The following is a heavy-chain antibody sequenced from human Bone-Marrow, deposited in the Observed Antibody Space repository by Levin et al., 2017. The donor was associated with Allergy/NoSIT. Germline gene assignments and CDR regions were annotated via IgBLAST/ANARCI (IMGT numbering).Heavy chain of an antibody. V-gene: IGHV3-15*01. D-gene: IGHD3-22*01. CDR2: IKSKTDGGTT. CDR1: GFTFSNAW. Sequence: GGSLRLSCAASGFTFSNAWMSWVRQAPGKGLEWVGRIKSKTDGGTTDYAAPVKGRFTISRDDSKNTLYLQMNSLKTEDTAVYYCTTVGLMIVVVIATNGASEAFDIWGQGTMVTVSS. J-gene: IGHJ3*02. CDR3: TTVGLMIVVVIATNGASEAFDI.